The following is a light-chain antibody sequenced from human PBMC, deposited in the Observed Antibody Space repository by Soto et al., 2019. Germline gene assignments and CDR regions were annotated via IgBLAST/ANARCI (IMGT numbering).Light chain of an antibody. CDR2: ANI. J-gene: IGLJ3*02. CDR1: TSNIGSGYD. V-gene: IGLV1-40*01. CDR3: YSYAGRNIWV. Sequence: QSVLTQPPSVSGAPGQGVTISCTGSTSNIGSGYDVHWYQQVPGLAPKLLIYANINRPSGVPDRFSGSKSGTSASLAITGLQADDEAVYYCYSYAGRNIWVFGGGTKLTVL.